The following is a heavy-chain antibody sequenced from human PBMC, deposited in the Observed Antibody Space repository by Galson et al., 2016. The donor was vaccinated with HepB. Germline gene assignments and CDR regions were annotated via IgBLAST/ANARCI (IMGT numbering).Heavy chain of an antibody. V-gene: IGHV3-9*01. CDR3: AKDTSYSSSWFYCDY. CDR2: IRWNSGSI. Sequence: SLRLSCAASGFTFDDYAMHWVRQAPGKGLEWVSGIRWNSGSIGFADSVKGRFTISRDNAKNSLFPQMNSLRPEDTALYYCAKDTSYSSSWFYCDYWGQGALGTVSS. J-gene: IGHJ4*02. CDR1: GFTFDDYA. D-gene: IGHD6-13*01.